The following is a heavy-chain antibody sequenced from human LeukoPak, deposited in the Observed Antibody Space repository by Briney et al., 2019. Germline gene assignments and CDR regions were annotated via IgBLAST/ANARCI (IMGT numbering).Heavy chain of an antibody. CDR3: ARDSLDYFDY. J-gene: IGHJ4*02. CDR1: GGSISSYY. V-gene: IGHV4-59*01. Sequence: SETLSLTCSVSGGSISSYYWSWIRQPPGKGLEWIGYIYYSGSTNYNPSLKSRVTISVDTSKNQFSLRLSSVTAADTAVYYCARDSLDYFDYWGQGTLVTVSS. D-gene: IGHD2-15*01. CDR2: IYYSGST.